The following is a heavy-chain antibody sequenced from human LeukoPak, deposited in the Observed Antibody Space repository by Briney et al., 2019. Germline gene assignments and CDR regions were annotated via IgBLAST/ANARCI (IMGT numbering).Heavy chain of an antibody. CDR2: ISPSGDIT. J-gene: IGHJ4*02. V-gene: IGHV3-23*01. D-gene: IGHD5-18*01. CDR3: ARDSAWIQFND. Sequence: GGSLRLSCAGSGFTFSRHGMNWVRQGPGKGQEWVSGISPSGDITYYADSVKGRFSISRDNSKNTVFLQMNSLRAEDTAIYHCARDSAWIQFNDWGQGTLVTVSS. CDR1: GFTFSRHG.